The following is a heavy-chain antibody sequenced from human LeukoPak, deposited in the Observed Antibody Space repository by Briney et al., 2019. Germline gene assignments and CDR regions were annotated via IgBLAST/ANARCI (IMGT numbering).Heavy chain of an antibody. J-gene: IGHJ3*02. D-gene: IGHD3-22*01. CDR2: IYYSGST. CDR3: AGEVPYYYDSSGYLYAFDI. CDR1: GGSISSYY. Sequence: SETLSLTCTVSGGSISSYYWSWIRQPPGKGLEWIGYIYYSGSTNYNPSLKSRVTISVDTSKNQFSLKLSSVTAADTAVYYCAGEVPYYYDSSGYLYAFDIWGQGTMVTVSS. V-gene: IGHV4-59*01.